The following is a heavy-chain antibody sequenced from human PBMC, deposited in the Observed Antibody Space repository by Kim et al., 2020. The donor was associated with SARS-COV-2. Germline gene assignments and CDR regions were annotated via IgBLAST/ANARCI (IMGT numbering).Heavy chain of an antibody. CDR2: IYPGDSDT. V-gene: IGHV5-51*01. D-gene: IGHD3-10*01. CDR3: ARQIYGSGSYYYYYYGMDV. Sequence: GESLKISCKGSGYSFTSYWIGWVRQMPGKGLEWMGIIYPGDSDTRYSPSFQGQVTISADKSISTAYLQWSSLKASDTAMYYCARQIYGSGSYYYYYYGMDVWGQGTTVTVSS. J-gene: IGHJ6*02. CDR1: GYSFTSYW.